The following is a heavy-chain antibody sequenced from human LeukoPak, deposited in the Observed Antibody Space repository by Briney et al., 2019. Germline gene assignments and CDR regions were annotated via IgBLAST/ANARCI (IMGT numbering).Heavy chain of an antibody. Sequence: SETPSLTCTVSGGSISSGSYYWSWIRQPAGKGLEWIGRIYTSGSTNYNPSLKSRVTISVDTSKNQFSLKLSSVTAADTAVYYCARETIGFDPWGQGTLVTVSS. CDR2: IYTSGST. V-gene: IGHV4-61*02. CDR3: ARETIGFDP. CDR1: GGSISSGSYY. J-gene: IGHJ5*02. D-gene: IGHD4/OR15-4a*01.